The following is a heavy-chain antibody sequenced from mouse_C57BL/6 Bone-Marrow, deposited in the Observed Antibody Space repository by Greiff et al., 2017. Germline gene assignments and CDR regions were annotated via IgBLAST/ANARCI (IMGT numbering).Heavy chain of an antibody. V-gene: IGHV1-82*01. CDR1: GYAFRSSW. CDR3: ARFDSSGFPDY. Sequence: QVQLQQSGPELVKPGASVKISCKASGYAFRSSWMNWVKQRPGKGLEWIGRIYPGDGDTNYNGKFKGKATLTADKSSSTAYMQLSSLTSEDSAVYFCARFDSSGFPDYWGQGTTLTVSS. CDR2: IYPGDGDT. D-gene: IGHD3-2*02. J-gene: IGHJ2*01.